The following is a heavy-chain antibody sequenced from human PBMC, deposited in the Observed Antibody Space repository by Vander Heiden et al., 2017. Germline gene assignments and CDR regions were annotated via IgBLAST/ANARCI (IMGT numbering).Heavy chain of an antibody. CDR2: IRPDGGEQ. CDR1: GFALSNYW. D-gene: IGHD4-17*01. V-gene: IGHV3-7*03. J-gene: IGHJ4*02. Sequence: EAQLVESGGGLVQPGGPLIPCCTACGFALSNYWMTGVGRAPGKGLEGVANIRPDGGEQYYVDSVKGGFIISRDNARNSLYLQLNSLRVDDTAVYFCGRGHYGLWGQGTLVTVSS. CDR3: GRGHYGL.